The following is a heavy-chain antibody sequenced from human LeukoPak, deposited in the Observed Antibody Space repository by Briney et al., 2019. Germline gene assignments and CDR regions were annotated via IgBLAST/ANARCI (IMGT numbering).Heavy chain of an antibody. CDR1: GGPLSCYY. CDR2: IYYSGST. CDR3: ARAGSEPKVWFDP. V-gene: IGHV4-59*01. J-gene: IGHJ5*02. Sequence: SETLSLTCTVSGGPLSCYYWSWIRQPPGKELEWIGYIYYSGSTHYNPSLKSRVTISVDTSKNQLSLKLSSVTAADTAVYYCARAGSEPKVWFDPWRQGTLVTVS.